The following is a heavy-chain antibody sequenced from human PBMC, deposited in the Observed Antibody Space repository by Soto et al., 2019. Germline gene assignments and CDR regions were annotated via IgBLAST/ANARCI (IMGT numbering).Heavy chain of an antibody. J-gene: IGHJ4*02. CDR2: ISAHNGNT. CDR3: AREGSSTWAVDS. V-gene: IGHV1-18*01. CDR1: GYTFTSYG. D-gene: IGHD6-13*01. Sequence: ASVKVSCKASGYTFTSYGIHWVRQAPGQGLEWMGWISAHNGNTNYAQKVQGRVTMTTDTSTSTAYMELRSLRSDDAAVYFCAREGSSTWAVDSWGQGTLLTVSS.